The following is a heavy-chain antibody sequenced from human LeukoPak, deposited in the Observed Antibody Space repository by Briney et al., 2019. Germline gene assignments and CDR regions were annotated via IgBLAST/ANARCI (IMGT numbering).Heavy chain of an antibody. CDR2: ISYDGSNK. Sequence: GGSLRLSCAASGFTFSSYAMHWVRQAPGKGLEWVAVISYDGSNKYYADSMKGRFTISRDNSKNTLYLQMNSLRAEDTAVYYCAALQLWFLGSWGQGTLVTVSS. D-gene: IGHD5-18*01. CDR3: AALQLWFLGS. V-gene: IGHV3-30-3*01. J-gene: IGHJ5*02. CDR1: GFTFSSYA.